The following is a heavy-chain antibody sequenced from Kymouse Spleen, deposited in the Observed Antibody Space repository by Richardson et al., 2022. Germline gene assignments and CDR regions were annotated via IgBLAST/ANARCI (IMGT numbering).Heavy chain of an antibody. J-gene: IGHJ4*02. V-gene: IGHV4-34*01. CDR3: ARGGQQQLVLVDY. D-gene: IGHD6-13*01. CDR2: INHSGST. CDR1: GGSFSGYY. Sequence: QVQLQQWGAGLLKPSETLSLTCAVYGGSFSGYYWSWIRQPPGKGLEWIGEINHSGSTNYNPSLKSRVTISVDTSKNQFSLKLSSVTAADTAVYYCARGGQQQLVLVDYWGQGTLVTVSS.